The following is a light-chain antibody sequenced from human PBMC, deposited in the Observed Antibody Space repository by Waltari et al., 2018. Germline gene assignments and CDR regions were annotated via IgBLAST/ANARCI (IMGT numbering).Light chain of an antibody. CDR1: QGISSY. Sequence: IQLTQPPSFLSASVGARVTITCRASQGISSYLGWYQQKPGKAPKVLISAASTLQTGVPSRFSGSGSGTEFTLTISSLQTEDFATYYCQQVDGYPVNFGGGTKVEMK. V-gene: IGKV1-9*01. CDR3: QQVDGYPVN. J-gene: IGKJ4*01. CDR2: AAS.